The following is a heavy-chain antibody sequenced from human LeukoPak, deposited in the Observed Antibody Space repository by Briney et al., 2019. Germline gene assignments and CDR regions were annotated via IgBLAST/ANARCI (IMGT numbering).Heavy chain of an antibody. Sequence: GGSLRLSCAASGFTFSSYAMHWVRQAPGKGLEWVAVISYDGSNKYYADSVKGRFTISRDNSKNTLYLQMNSLRAEDTAVYYCAREWGILDAFDIWGQGTMVTVSS. CDR2: ISYDGSNK. V-gene: IGHV3-30-3*01. CDR3: AREWGILDAFDI. J-gene: IGHJ3*02. CDR1: GFTFSSYA. D-gene: IGHD2-21*01.